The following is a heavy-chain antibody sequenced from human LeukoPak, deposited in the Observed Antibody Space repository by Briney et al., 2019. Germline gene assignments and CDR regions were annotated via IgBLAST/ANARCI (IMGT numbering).Heavy chain of an antibody. V-gene: IGHV3-30*03. Sequence: GGSLRLSCAASGFTFSSYGMHWVRQAPGKGLEWVAVISYDGSNKYYADSVKGRFTISRDNSKNTLYLQMNSLRAEDTAVYYCAGRFVPPEDYGDYYFDYWGQGTLVTVSS. CDR2: ISYDGSNK. J-gene: IGHJ4*02. D-gene: IGHD4-17*01. CDR3: AGRFVPPEDYGDYYFDY. CDR1: GFTFSSYG.